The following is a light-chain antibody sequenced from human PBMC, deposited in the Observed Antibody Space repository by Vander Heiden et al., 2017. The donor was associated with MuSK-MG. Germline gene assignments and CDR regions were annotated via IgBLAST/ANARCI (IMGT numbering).Light chain of an antibody. CDR2: DTL. CDR3: QSFDSRLSGVV. J-gene: IGLJ2*01. Sequence: QSVLTRPPSVSAAPGPRVTISCTGSSSNIGGRYDVHWYHQLPGTAPNLLIYDTLKRPSGVADRFSASKSGAAASLAIARLQAGDEADYYWQSFDSRLSGVVFGGGTKLNVL. V-gene: IGLV1-40*01. CDR1: SSNIGGRYD.